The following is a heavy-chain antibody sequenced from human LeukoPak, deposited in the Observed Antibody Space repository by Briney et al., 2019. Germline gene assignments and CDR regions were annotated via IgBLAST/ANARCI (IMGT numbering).Heavy chain of an antibody. CDR2: IYPGDSDT. V-gene: IGHV5-51*03. CDR1: GYSFTSYW. Sequence: GESLKISCKGSGYSFTSYWIGWVRQMPGKGLEWMGIIYPGDSDTRYSPSFQGQVTISADKSISTAYLQWSSLKASDTAMYYCARRGYSYGYSQTAFDYWGQGTLVTVSS. D-gene: IGHD5-18*01. J-gene: IGHJ4*02. CDR3: ARRGYSYGYSQTAFDY.